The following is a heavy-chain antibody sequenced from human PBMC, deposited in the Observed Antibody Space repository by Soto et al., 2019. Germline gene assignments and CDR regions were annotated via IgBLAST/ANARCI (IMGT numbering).Heavy chain of an antibody. CDR3: ARGGGVSWYFDL. Sequence: QVQLQESGPGLVKPSETLSLTCTVSGGSISSNDWSWIRQPPGKGLEWIGYIYYSGSTNYNPSLKSRVPISVDTSKNQFSLKLRSVTAADTAVYYCARGGGVSWYFDLWGRGTLVTVSS. J-gene: IGHJ2*01. CDR1: GGSISSND. D-gene: IGHD3-16*01. CDR2: IYYSGST. V-gene: IGHV4-59*08.